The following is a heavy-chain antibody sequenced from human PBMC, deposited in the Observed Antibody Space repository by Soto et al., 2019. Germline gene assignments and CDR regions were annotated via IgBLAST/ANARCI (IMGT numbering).Heavy chain of an antibody. Sequence: QVQLVQSGAEVKKPGSSVKVSCKASGGSFSTSTISWVRQAPGQGLEWMGGIIPTFATVNYAQKFQGRVTITADESTSTAYMELKSLRSEDTAVFYWTSFEEQWVIGGAYFDSWGQGTLVTVSS. CDR1: GGSFSTST. CDR2: IIPTFATV. CDR3: TSFEEQWVIGGAYFDS. V-gene: IGHV1-69*01. J-gene: IGHJ4*02. D-gene: IGHD6-19*01.